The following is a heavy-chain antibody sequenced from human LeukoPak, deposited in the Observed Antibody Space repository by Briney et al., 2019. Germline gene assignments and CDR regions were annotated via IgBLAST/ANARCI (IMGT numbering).Heavy chain of an antibody. CDR2: ISGSGGST. D-gene: IGHD2-15*01. CDR1: GFTFSSYE. Sequence: GGSLRLSCAASGFTFSSYEMNWVRQAPGKGLEWVSAISGSGGSTYYADSVKGRFTISRDNSKNTLYLQMDSLRAEDTAVYYCATAPYYFDYWGQGTLVTVSS. J-gene: IGHJ4*02. V-gene: IGHV3-23*01. CDR3: ATAPYYFDY.